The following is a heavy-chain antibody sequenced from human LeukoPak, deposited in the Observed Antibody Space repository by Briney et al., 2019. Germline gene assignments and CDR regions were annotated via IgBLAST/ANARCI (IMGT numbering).Heavy chain of an antibody. CDR3: AREGSGSYEGNWFDP. CDR1: GFTFSSYG. CDR2: ISGSGGST. V-gene: IGHV3-23*01. Sequence: GGSLRLSCAASGFTFSSYGMSWVRQAPGKGLEWVSAISGSGGSTYYADSVKGRFTISRGNSKNTLYLQMNSLRAEDTAVYYCAREGSGSYEGNWFDPWGQGTLVTVSS. D-gene: IGHD1-26*01. J-gene: IGHJ5*02.